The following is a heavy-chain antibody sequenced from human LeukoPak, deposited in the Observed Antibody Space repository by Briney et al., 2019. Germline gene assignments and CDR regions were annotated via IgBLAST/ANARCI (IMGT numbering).Heavy chain of an antibody. CDR3: AKFPIAWDSSGYLED. J-gene: IGHJ4*02. CDR1: GFTFSSYW. Sequence: GGSLRLSCAASGFTFSSYWMSWVRQAPGKGLEWVAVISYDGSNKYYADSVKGRFTISRDNSKNTLYLQMNSLRAEDTAVYYCAKFPIAWDSSGYLEDWGQGTLVTVSS. D-gene: IGHD3-22*01. CDR2: ISYDGSNK. V-gene: IGHV3-30*18.